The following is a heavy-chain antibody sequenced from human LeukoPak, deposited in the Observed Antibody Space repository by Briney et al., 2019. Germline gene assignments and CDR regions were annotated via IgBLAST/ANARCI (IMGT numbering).Heavy chain of an antibody. CDR3: AKDHYGSQGAFDI. J-gene: IGHJ3*02. CDR1: GFTFSSYG. Sequence: GGSLRLSCAASGFTFSSYGMHWVRQAPGKGLEWVAVIWYDGSNKYYADSVKGRFTISRDNSKNTLYLQMNSLRAEDTAVYYCAKDHYGSQGAFDIWGQGTMVTVSS. V-gene: IGHV3-33*06. D-gene: IGHD4-17*01. CDR2: IWYDGSNK.